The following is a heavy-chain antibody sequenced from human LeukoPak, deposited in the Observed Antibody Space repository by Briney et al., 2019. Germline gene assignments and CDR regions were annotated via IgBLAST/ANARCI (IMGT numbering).Heavy chain of an antibody. D-gene: IGHD2-2*01. CDR1: GYSFTSYG. Sequence: ASVKVSCKASGYSFTSYGISWVRQAPGQGLEWMGWISAYNGNTNYAQKLQGRVTMTTDTSTSTAYMELRSLRSDDTAVYYCAREGPCYDHEQTDFDYWGQGTLATVSS. CDR3: AREGPCYDHEQTDFDY. V-gene: IGHV1-18*01. J-gene: IGHJ4*02. CDR2: ISAYNGNT.